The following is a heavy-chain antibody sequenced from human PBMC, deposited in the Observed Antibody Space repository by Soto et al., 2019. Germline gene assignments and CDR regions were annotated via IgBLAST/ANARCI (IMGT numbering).Heavy chain of an antibody. CDR2: INAGNGNT. Sequence: SSVKVSCKDSGYSFTNCSMHWLGQAPGQRLERMGEINAGNGNTKYSHHFQGRVTLTRDTSASTSCMELRSVRSEDTAVYYCARGALLGSNDRSYHAFDIWGQGTMVTVSS. V-gene: IGHV1-3*01. J-gene: IGHJ3*02. CDR3: ARGALLGSNDRSYHAFDI. CDR1: GYSFTNCS.